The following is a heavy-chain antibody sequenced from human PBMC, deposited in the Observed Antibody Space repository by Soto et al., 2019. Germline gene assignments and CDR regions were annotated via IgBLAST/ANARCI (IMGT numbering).Heavy chain of an antibody. D-gene: IGHD6-19*01. Sequence: PGGSLRLSCAASGFFFTNYGMHWFRQAPGKGLEWVAFISNDGSKKYYADSVKGRFTISRDNSENTVYLQMTSLRPDDTAVFYCARDVAMPSGLGLGYWGQGTLVTVSS. CDR2: ISNDGSKK. CDR3: ARDVAMPSGLGLGY. CDR1: GFFFTNYG. V-gene: IGHV3-30*03. J-gene: IGHJ4*02.